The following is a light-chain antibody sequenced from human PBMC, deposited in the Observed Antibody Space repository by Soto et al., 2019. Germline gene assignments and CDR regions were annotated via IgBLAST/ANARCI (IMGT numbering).Light chain of an antibody. CDR1: SSNIGSNY. CDR3: GTWDSSLSAGV. V-gene: IGLV1-51*02. CDR2: ENN. J-gene: IGLJ2*01. Sequence: QTVVTQPPSVSAAPGQKVTISCSGSSSNIGSNYVSWYQQLPGTAPKLLIYENNKRPSGIPDRFSGSKSGTSATLGITGLQTGDEADYYCGTWDSSLSAGVFGGGTKLTVL.